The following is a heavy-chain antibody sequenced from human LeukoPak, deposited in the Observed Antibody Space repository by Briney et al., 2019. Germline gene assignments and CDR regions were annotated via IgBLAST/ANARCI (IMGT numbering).Heavy chain of an antibody. CDR2: IISKTGGGTT. Sequence: GGSLRLSCAASGFTFTNVWMSWVRQSPGKGLEWVGRIISKTGGGTTDYAAPVKGRFTISRDDSKNTLYLQMSSLKTEDTAVYYCARHKSDWRSTGAPMDVWGQGTTVTVSS. V-gene: IGHV3-15*01. D-gene: IGHD3-9*01. J-gene: IGHJ6*02. CDR1: GFTFTNVW. CDR3: ARHKSDWRSTGAPMDV.